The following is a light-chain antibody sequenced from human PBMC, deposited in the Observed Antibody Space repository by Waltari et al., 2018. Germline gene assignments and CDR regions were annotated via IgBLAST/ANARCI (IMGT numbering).Light chain of an antibody. CDR2: SDF. Sequence: QSVLTQPPSVSATPGQRVTIPCSGSTSNIGSAPVNWYQHLPGTAPRLVMFSDFQWPSGVPERLSGSNSGTSASLAISGLQSDDEAVYFCSTWDHSLKGPVFGGGTKLTVL. CDR3: STWDHSLKGPV. CDR1: TSNIGSAP. V-gene: IGLV1-44*01. J-gene: IGLJ2*01.